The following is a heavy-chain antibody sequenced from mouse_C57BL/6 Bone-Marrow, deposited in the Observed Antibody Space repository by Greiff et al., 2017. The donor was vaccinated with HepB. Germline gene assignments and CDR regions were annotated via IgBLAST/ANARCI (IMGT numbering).Heavy chain of an antibody. Sequence: QVQLKQPGAELVMPGASVKLSCKASGYTFTSYWMHWVKQRPGQGLEWIGEIDPSDSYTNYNQKFKGKSTLTVDKSSSTAYMQLSSLTSEDSAVYYCAREGRWLPYFYYWGQGTTLTVSS. D-gene: IGHD2-3*01. J-gene: IGHJ2*01. V-gene: IGHV1-69*01. CDR3: AREGRWLPYFYY. CDR2: IDPSDSYT. CDR1: GYTFTSYW.